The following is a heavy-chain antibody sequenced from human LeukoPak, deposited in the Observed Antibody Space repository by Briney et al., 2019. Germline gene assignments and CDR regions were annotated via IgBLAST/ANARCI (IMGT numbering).Heavy chain of an antibody. J-gene: IGHJ5*02. Sequence: GASVKVSCKASGYTFSGYYLHWVRRATGQGLEWMGWMNPNSGNTGYAQKFQGRVTITRNTSISTAYMELSSLRSEDTAVYYCARGGYSSSWYQDNWFDPWGQGTLVTVSS. V-gene: IGHV1-8*03. CDR2: MNPNSGNT. D-gene: IGHD6-13*01. CDR3: ARGGYSSSWYQDNWFDP. CDR1: GYTFSGYY.